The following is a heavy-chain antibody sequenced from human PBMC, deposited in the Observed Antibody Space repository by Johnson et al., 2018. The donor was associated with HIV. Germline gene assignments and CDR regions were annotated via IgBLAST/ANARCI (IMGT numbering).Heavy chain of an antibody. CDR1: GFTFSSYG. V-gene: IGHV3-15*01. CDR3: TTENDRLTAFDI. CDR2: IQSKTDGGTT. J-gene: IGHJ3*02. Sequence: VQLVESGGGVVQPGRSLRLSCAASGFTFSSYGMHWVRQAPGKGLEWVGRIQSKTDGGTTDYTAPVKGRFTISRDDSKNTLYLQMNSLKTEDAAVYYCTTENDRLTAFDIWGQGTMVTVSS. D-gene: IGHD1-14*01.